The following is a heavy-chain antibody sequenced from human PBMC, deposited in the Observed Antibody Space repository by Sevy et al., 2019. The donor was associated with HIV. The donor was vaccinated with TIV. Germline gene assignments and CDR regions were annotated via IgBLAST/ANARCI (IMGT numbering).Heavy chain of an antibody. Sequence: GGSLSLSCAASGFTFSDYTIHWVRQAPGKGLEWVAVISYDGSRTSYADSVKGRLTISRDSSRNTLFLQMNSLRVADTAVYYCTRVRGLLGWFDSWGQGTLVTVSS. D-gene: IGHD3-10*01. V-gene: IGHV3-30*04. CDR2: ISYDGSRT. CDR3: TRVRGLLGWFDS. J-gene: IGHJ5*01. CDR1: GFTFSDYT.